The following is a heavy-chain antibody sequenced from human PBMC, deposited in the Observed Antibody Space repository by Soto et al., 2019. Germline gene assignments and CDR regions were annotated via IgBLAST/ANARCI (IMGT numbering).Heavy chain of an antibody. CDR3: ARHYDFWSGYLDY. Sequence: LSLTCTVSGGSISDYYWSWVRQPPGKGLEWVGYIYYTGSTNYNPSLKNRVTISEDTSKNQFPLKLTSVTAADTAVYYCARHYDFWSGYLDYWGQGTLVTVSS. CDR1: GGSISDYY. J-gene: IGHJ4*02. D-gene: IGHD3-3*01. V-gene: IGHV4-59*01. CDR2: IYYTGST.